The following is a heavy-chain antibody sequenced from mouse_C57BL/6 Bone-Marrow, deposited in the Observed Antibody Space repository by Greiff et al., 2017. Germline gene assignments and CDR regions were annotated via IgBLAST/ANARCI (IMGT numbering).Heavy chain of an antibody. CDR3: AREKINWAMDY. D-gene: IGHD4-1*01. Sequence: VKLQESGPELVKPGASVKISCKASGYAFSSSWMNWVKQRPGKGLEWIGRIYPGDGDTNYNGKFKGKATLTADKSSSTAYMQLSSLTSEDSAVYFCAREKINWAMDYWGQGTSVTVSS. V-gene: IGHV1-82*01. J-gene: IGHJ4*01. CDR2: IYPGDGDT. CDR1: GYAFSSSW.